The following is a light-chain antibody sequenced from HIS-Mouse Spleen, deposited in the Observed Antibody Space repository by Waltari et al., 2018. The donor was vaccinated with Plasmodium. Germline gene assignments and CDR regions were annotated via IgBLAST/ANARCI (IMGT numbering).Light chain of an antibody. V-gene: IGLV3-10*01. Sequence: SYELTQPPSVSVSPGQTARITCSGAAFPKQYAYWYQQKSGQAPVLVIYEDSKRPPGIPERFSGSSSGTMATLTISGAQVEDEADYYCYSTDSSGNHRVFGGGTKLTVL. CDR2: EDS. CDR3: YSTDSSGNHRV. CDR1: AFPKQY. J-gene: IGLJ3*02.